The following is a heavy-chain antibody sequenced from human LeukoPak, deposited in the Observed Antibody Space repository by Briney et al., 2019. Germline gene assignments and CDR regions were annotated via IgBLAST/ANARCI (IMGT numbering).Heavy chain of an antibody. CDR3: TTVDCSSTKCYHFDH. CDR2: IQSKNDGGTT. Sequence: GGSLRLSCAGSGFTFNNAWMSWVRQAPGKGLEWVGRIQSKNDGGTTDYAAPVKGRFTISRDDSKDTLYLEMSSLETEDTAVYYCTTVDCSSTKCYHFDHWGQGTLVTVSS. V-gene: IGHV3-15*01. J-gene: IGHJ4*02. D-gene: IGHD2-2*01. CDR1: GFTFNNAW.